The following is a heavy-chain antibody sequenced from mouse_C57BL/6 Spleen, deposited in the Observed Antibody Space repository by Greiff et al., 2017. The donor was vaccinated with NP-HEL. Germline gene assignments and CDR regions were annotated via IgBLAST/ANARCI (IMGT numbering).Heavy chain of an antibody. CDR3: AKGGVTNYYAMDY. J-gene: IGHJ4*01. V-gene: IGHV2-4*01. CDR2: IWSGGST. CDR1: GFSLTSYG. D-gene: IGHD2-2*01. Sequence: VKLQESGPGLVQPSQSLSITCTASGFSLTSYGVHWVRQPPGKGLEWLGVIWSGGSTDYNAAFISRLSISKDNSKSQVFFKMNSLQADDTAIYYCAKGGVTNYYAMDYWGQGTSVTVSS.